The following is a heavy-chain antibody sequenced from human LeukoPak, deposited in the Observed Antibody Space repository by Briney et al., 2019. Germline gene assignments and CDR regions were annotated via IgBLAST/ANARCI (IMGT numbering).Heavy chain of an antibody. J-gene: IGHJ4*01. CDR3: AKDRLGALYYYDSSGYYRFDY. CDR1: EFTFSSYG. V-gene: IGHV3-30*18. Sequence: GGSLRLSCADSEFTFSSYGMHWVRQAPGKGLEWVAVISYDGSNQYYADTVKGRFTISRDNSKNTLYLQMNGLRAEDTAVYYCAKDRLGALYYYDSSGYYRFDYWGQGTLVTVSS. D-gene: IGHD3-22*01. CDR2: ISYDGSNQ.